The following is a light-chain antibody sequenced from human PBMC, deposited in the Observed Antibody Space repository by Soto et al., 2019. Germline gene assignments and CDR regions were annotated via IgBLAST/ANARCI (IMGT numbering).Light chain of an antibody. CDR1: QTLSNSF. J-gene: IGKJ5*01. Sequence: EIVLTQSPGTLSLSPGERATLSCRASQTLSNSFIAWYQQKPGQAPRILIYDTSSRDTGVPDRYSASGSGTDFTLTISRLEPEDFEVFFCQQYGTSEIIFGQGTRLEIK. CDR2: DTS. V-gene: IGKV3-20*01. CDR3: QQYGTSEII.